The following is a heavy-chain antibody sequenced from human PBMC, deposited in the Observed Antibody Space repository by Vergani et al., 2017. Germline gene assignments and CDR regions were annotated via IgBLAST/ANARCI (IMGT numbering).Heavy chain of an antibody. CDR2: IKSDGSIT. CDR3: ARARCIETCYMSNWLDS. D-gene: IGHD3-9*01. CDR1: GFSFNSCW. V-gene: IGHV3-74*03. J-gene: IGHJ5*01. Sequence: VQLLESGGGLVQPGGSLRLSCAASGFSFNSCWMHWVRQVPGKGLLWVSRIKSDGSITAYADSVKGRFTISRDNAQNTLYLQMNSLRVEDTGVYYCARARCIETCYMSNWLDSWGQGTLVTVSS.